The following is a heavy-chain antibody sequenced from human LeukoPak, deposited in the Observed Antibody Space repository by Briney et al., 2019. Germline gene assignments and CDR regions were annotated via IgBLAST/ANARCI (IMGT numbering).Heavy chain of an antibody. J-gene: IGHJ6*03. CDR1: GGSISSGSYY. Sequence: KPSETLSLTCTVSGGSISSGSYYWGWIRQSAGKGLEWIGRINTSGSTNYNPSLKSRVTISVDTSKNQISLKLSSVTAADTAVYYCARESMGIWFGDLLSKFYYSYMGVWGKGNTVTISS. CDR2: INTSGST. V-gene: IGHV4-61*02. CDR3: ARESMGIWFGDLLSKFYYSYMGV. D-gene: IGHD3-10*01.